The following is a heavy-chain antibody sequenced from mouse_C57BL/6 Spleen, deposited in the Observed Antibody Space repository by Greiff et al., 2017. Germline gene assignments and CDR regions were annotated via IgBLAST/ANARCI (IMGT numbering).Heavy chain of an antibody. V-gene: IGHV5-4*01. CDR3: ARDNPRYFDV. J-gene: IGHJ1*03. Sequence: EVNVVESGGGLVKPGGSLKLSCAASGFTFSSYAMSWVRQTPEKRLEWVATISDGGSYTYYPDNVKGRFTISRDNAKNNLYLQMSHLKSEDTAMYYCARDNPRYFDVWGTGTTVTVSS. CDR2: ISDGGSYT. CDR1: GFTFSSYA.